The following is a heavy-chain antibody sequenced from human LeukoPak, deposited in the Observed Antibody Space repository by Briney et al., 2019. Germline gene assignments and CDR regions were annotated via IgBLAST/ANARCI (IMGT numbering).Heavy chain of an antibody. CDR2: IDQSGNT. D-gene: IGHD6-19*01. V-gene: IGHV4-34*01. CDR3: ARGFIAVAGTALNWFDP. CDR1: GGSSNFDF. J-gene: IGHJ5*02. Sequence: PSETLSLTCAASGGSSNFDFWTWVRQFPGKGLEWIGEIDQSGNTNYNPPLKSRVTMSFDMSNNQFSLKLKSVNAADTAVIFCARGFIAVAGTALNWFDPWGPGTQVTVSS.